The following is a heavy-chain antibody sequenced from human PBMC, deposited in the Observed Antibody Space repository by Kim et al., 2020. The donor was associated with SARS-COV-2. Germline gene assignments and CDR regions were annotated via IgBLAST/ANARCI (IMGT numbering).Heavy chain of an antibody. CDR3: ARAPVDIVATLPFDP. CDR2: ISAYNGNT. D-gene: IGHD5-12*01. J-gene: IGHJ5*02. Sequence: ASVKVSCKASGYTFTSYGISWVRQAPGQGLEWMGWISAYNGNTNYAQKLQGRVTMTTDTSTSTAYMELRSLRSDDTAVYYCARAPVDIVATLPFDPWGQGTLVTVSS. CDR1: GYTFTSYG. V-gene: IGHV1-18*04.